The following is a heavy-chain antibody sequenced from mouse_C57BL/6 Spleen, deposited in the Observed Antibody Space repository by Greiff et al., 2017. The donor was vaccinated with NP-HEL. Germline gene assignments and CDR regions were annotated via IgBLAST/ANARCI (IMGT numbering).Heavy chain of an antibody. V-gene: IGHV1-69*01. J-gene: IGHJ2*01. CDR3: AREGGFDY. CDR2: IDPSDSYT. CDR1: GYTFTSYW. Sequence: QVQLQQSGAELVMPGASVKLSCKASGYTFTSYWMHWVKQRPGQGLEWIGEIDPSDSYTNYNQKFKGKSTLTVDKSSSTAYMQLSSLTSEDSAVYYCAREGGFDYWGQGTTLTVSS.